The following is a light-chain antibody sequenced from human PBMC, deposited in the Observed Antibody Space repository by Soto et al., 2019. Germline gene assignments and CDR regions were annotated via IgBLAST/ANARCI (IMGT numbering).Light chain of an antibody. V-gene: IGLV2-14*03. CDR2: DVA. Sequence: QSVLTQPASVSDSPGQSITISCTGTSSDVGGSNFVSWYRQHPGKPPKLIIYDVANRPSGVSNRFSGSKSGSTASLIISRLQTEDEADYYCVSYTSSTTNVFGTGTKVTVL. CDR1: SSDVGGSNF. J-gene: IGLJ1*01. CDR3: VSYTSSTTNV.